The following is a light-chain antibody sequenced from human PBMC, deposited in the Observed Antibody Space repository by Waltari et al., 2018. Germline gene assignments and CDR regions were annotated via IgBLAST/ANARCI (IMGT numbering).Light chain of an antibody. V-gene: IGKV3-11*01. CDR2: DSS. J-gene: IGKJ4*01. CDR1: QSVGNF. CDR3: QHRSKWPPLT. Sequence: EIVLTHSPATLSLSPGERATLSCRASQSVGNFLALYQLKPGQPPRLLIYDSSSISTGIPPRFSGSGSGTDFTLTISSLEPEPFAVYYCQHRSKWPPLTFGGGTKVEIK.